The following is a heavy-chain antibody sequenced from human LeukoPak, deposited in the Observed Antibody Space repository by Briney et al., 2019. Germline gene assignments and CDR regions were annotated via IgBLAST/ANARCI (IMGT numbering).Heavy chain of an antibody. CDR2: ISYDGSNK. CDR3: ARDVAVALGY. CDR1: GFTFSSYA. Sequence: GRSLRLSCAASGFTFSSYAMHWVRQAPGKGLEWVAVISYDGSNKYYADSVKGRFTISRDNSKNTLYLQMNSLRAEDTAVYYCARDVAVALGYWGQGTLVTVSS. V-gene: IGHV3-30-3*01. D-gene: IGHD6-19*01. J-gene: IGHJ4*02.